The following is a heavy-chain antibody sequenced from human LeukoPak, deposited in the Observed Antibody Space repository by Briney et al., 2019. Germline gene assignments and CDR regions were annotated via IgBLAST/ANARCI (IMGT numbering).Heavy chain of an antibody. CDR2: IRYDGSNK. Sequence: PGGSLRLSCAASGFTFSSYGMHWVRQAPGKGLEWVAFIRYDGSNKYYADSVKGRFTISRDNSKNTLYLQMNSLRAEDTAVYYCAKATQSVVPAGTIDYWGQGTLVTVSS. J-gene: IGHJ4*02. D-gene: IGHD2-2*01. CDR3: AKATQSVVPAGTIDY. V-gene: IGHV3-30*02. CDR1: GFTFSSYG.